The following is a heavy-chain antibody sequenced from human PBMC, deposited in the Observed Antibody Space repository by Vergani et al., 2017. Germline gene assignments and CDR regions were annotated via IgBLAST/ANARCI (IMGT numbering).Heavy chain of an antibody. J-gene: IGHJ4*02. V-gene: IGHV3-23*01. CDR1: GFTFSSYA. CDR2: ISGSGGST. Sequence: EVQLLESGGGLVQPGGSLRLSCAASGFTFSSYAMSWVRQAPGKGLELVSAISGSGGSTYYADSVKGRFTISRDNSKNTLYLQMNSLRAEDTAVYYCAREADGCWELLHFSWCAGGLDWWGQRTLVTVSS. CDR3: AREADGCWELLHFSWCAGGLDW. D-gene: IGHD1-26*01.